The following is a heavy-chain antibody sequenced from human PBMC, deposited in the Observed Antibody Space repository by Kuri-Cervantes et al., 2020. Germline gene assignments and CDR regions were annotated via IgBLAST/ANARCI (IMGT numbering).Heavy chain of an antibody. Sequence: SETLSPTCNVFGYSISSGHYCVWIRQPPGKGLEWIGYIYYSGSTNYNPSLKSRVTISVDTSKNQFSLKLSSVTAADTAVYYCARVLLYYDILTGYYKRGYFDYWGQGTLVTVSS. CDR2: IYYSGST. D-gene: IGHD3-9*01. CDR1: GYSISSGHY. J-gene: IGHJ4*02. CDR3: ARVLLYYDILTGYYKRGYFDY. V-gene: IGHV4-61*01.